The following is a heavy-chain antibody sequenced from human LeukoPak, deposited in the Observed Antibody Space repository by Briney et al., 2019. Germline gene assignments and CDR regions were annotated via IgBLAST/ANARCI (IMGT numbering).Heavy chain of an antibody. J-gene: IGHJ4*02. D-gene: IGHD3-3*01. V-gene: IGHV1-2*02. CDR3: ARDMRFLEINY. Sequence: ASVKVSCKASGYTFTGYYMHWVRQAPGQGLEWMGWINPNSGGTNYAQKFQGRVTMTRDMSTSTDYMELSRLRSDDTAVYYCARDMRFLEINYWGQGTLVTVSS. CDR2: INPNSGGT. CDR1: GYTFTGYY.